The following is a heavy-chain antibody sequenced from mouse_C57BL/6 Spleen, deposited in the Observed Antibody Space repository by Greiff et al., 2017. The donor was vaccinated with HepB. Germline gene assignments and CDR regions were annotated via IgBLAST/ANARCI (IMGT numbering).Heavy chain of an antibody. CDR2: ISSGGSYT. D-gene: IGHD1-1*01. Sequence: EVKVEESGGDLVKPGGSLKLSCAASGFTFSSYGMSWVRQTPDKRLEWVATISSGGSYTYYPDSVKGRFTISRDNAKNTLYLQMSSLKSEDTAMYYCARSTTVVATIGYYFDYWGQGTTLTVSS. V-gene: IGHV5-6*02. CDR3: ARSTTVVATIGYYFDY. J-gene: IGHJ2*01. CDR1: GFTFSSYG.